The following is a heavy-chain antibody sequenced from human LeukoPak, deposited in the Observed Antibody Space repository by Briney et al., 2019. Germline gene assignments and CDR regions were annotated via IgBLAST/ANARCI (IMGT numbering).Heavy chain of an antibody. D-gene: IGHD5-18*01. CDR3: ARTEYGYSYGPYYFDY. V-gene: IGHV4-59*08. CDR2: IYYSGST. J-gene: IGHJ4*02. CDR1: GGSISSYY. Sequence: SETLSLTCTVSGGSISSYYWSWIRQPPGKGLEWIGYIYYSGSTNYSPSLKSRVTISVDTSKNQFSLKLSSVTAADTAVYYCARTEYGYSYGPYYFDYWGQGTLVTVSS.